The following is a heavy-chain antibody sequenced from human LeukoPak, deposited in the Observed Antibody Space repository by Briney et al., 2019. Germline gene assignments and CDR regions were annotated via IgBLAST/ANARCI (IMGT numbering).Heavy chain of an antibody. D-gene: IGHD6-13*01. J-gene: IGHJ5*02. CDR3: ARGRDIAAAGGQTPNWFDP. V-gene: IGHV4-59*12. CDR2: IYYTGNT. Sequence: PSETLSLTCTVSGGSISSYYWSWIRQPPGKGLEWIGYIYYTGNTSYNPSLKSRVTISVDTSKNQFSLKLSSVTAADTAVYYCARGRDIAAAGGQTPNWFDPWGQGTLVTVSS. CDR1: GGSISSYY.